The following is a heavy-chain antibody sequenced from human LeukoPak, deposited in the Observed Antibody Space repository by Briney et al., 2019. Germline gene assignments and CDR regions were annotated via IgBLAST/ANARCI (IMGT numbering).Heavy chain of an antibody. CDR2: IYYSGST. CDR1: GGSISSYY. V-gene: IGHV4-59*01. J-gene: IGHJ4*02. CDR3: AIRYYDSSGYYFDY. D-gene: IGHD3-22*01. Sequence: ASETLSLTCTVAGGSISSYYWSWIRQPPGKGLEWIGYIYYSGSTNYNPSLKSRVTISVDTSKNQFSLKLSSVTAADTAVYYCAIRYYDSSGYYFDYWGQGTLVTVSS.